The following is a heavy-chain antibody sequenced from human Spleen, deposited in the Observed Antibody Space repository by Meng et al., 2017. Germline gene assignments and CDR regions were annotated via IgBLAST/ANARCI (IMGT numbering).Heavy chain of an antibody. Sequence: EVQRVESGGGLVKPGGSLRRSCAASGFTFSSYSMNWVRQAPGKGLEWVSSISSSSIYADSVKGRFTISRDNAKNSVYLQMNSLRAEDTAVYYCARGRVVVSATPSDYWGQGTLVTVSS. D-gene: IGHD2-15*01. J-gene: IGHJ4*02. CDR2: ISSSSI. CDR1: GFTFSSYS. V-gene: IGHV3-21*01. CDR3: ARGRVVVSATPSDY.